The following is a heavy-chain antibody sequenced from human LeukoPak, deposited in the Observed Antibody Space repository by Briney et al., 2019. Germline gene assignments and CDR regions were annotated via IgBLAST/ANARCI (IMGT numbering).Heavy chain of an antibody. CDR2: IHYSGST. J-gene: IGHJ6*03. Sequence: PSETLSLTCTVSGGSITNYYWTWIRQPPGKGLEWIGYIHYSGSTNYNPSLKSRVTISVDTSKNQFSLKLSSVTAADTAVYYCARGPRYYYYYMDVWGKGTTVTVSS. V-gene: IGHV4-59*01. CDR1: GGSITNYY. CDR3: ARGPRYYYYYMDV.